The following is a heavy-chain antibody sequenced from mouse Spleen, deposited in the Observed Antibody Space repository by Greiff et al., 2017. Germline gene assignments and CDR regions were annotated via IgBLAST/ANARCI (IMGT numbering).Heavy chain of an antibody. D-gene: IGHD2-4*01. CDR1: GYTFTDYW. Sequence: VQLQQPGAELVMPGASVKMSCKASGYTFTDYWMHWVKQGPGKGLEWIGAIDTSDSYTSYNQKFKGKATLTVDESSSTAYMQLSSLTSEDSAVYYCARNDYDVPWYFDVWGAGTTVTVSS. J-gene: IGHJ1*01. CDR3: ARNDYDVPWYFDV. CDR2: IDTSDSYT. V-gene: IGHV1-69*01.